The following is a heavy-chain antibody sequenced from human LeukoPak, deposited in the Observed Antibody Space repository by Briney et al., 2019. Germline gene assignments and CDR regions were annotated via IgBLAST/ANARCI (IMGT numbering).Heavy chain of an antibody. D-gene: IGHD6-19*01. Sequence: GGSLRLSCAASGFTFDDYAMHWVRQAPGKDLEWVSGISWNSGSIGYADSVKGRFTISRDNAKNSLYLQMNSLRAEDTALYYCAKDIGEEQWLVNAFDIWGQGTMVTVSS. CDR1: GFTFDDYA. CDR2: ISWNSGSI. V-gene: IGHV3-9*01. CDR3: AKDIGEEQWLVNAFDI. J-gene: IGHJ3*02.